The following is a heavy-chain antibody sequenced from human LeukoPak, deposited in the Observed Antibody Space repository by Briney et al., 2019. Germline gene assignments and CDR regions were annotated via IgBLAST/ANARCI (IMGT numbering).Heavy chain of an antibody. CDR1: GYTFTSYY. D-gene: IGHD6-6*01. J-gene: IGHJ4*02. V-gene: IGHV1-46*01. Sequence: ASVKVSCKASGYTFTSYYMHWVRQAPGQGLEWMGIINPSGGSTSYAQKFQGRVTMTRDTSISTAYVELSRLRSDDTAVYYCARDPTLFIEYTSSSLFDYWGQGTLVTVSS. CDR3: ARDPTLFIEYTSSSLFDY. CDR2: INPSGGST.